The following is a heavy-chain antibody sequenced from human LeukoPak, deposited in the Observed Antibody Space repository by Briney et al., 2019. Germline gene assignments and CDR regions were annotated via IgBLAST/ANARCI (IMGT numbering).Heavy chain of an antibody. D-gene: IGHD4-23*01. CDR3: ARGDDYGGAWYYFDC. CDR1: GFTVSRNY. CDR2: IYSAGTT. V-gene: IGHV3-53*01. Sequence: GGSLRLSCAASGFTVSRNYYMNWVRQAPGKGLEWVSVIYSAGTTYYADSVKGRFTISRDNSKNTVYLQVNSLRAEDTAVYYCARGDDYGGAWYYFDCWGQGTLVTVSS. J-gene: IGHJ4*02.